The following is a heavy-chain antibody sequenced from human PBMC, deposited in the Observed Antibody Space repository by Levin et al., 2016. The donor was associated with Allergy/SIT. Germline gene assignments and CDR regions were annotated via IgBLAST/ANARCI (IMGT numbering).Heavy chain of an antibody. CDR3: ASSPGVHGTIGSGWYGD. D-gene: IGHD6-19*01. CDR2: INAGNGNT. V-gene: IGHV1-3*01. CDR1: GYTFTSYA. Sequence: ASVKVSCKASGYTFTSYAMHWVRQAPGQRLEWMGWINAGNGNTKYSQKFQGRVTITRDTSASTAYMELSSLRSEDTAVYYCASSPGVHGTIGSGWYGDWGQGTLVTVSS. J-gene: IGHJ4*02.